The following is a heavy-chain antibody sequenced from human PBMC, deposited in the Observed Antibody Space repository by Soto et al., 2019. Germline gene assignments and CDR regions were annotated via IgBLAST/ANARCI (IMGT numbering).Heavy chain of an antibody. V-gene: IGHV4-59*01. J-gene: IGHJ4*02. CDR2: IYYSGST. Sequence: PSETLSLTCTVSGGSISSYYWSWIRQPPGKGLEWIGYIYYSGSTNYNPSLKSRVTISVDTSKNQFSLKLSSVTAADTAVYYCARVTSPGIAGYFDYWGQGTLVTVS. CDR1: GGSISSYY. CDR3: ARVTSPGIAGYFDY. D-gene: IGHD6-13*01.